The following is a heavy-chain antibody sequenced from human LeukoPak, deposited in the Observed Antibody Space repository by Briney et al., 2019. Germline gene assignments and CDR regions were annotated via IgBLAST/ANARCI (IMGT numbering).Heavy chain of an antibody. V-gene: IGHV3-23*01. J-gene: IGHJ6*03. CDR3: AKRRGLELLYYYYMDV. D-gene: IGHD1-7*01. CDR1: GFTFSSYA. CDR2: ISGSGGST. Sequence: GGSLRLSCAASGFTFSSYAMSWVRQAPGKGLRWVSPISGSGGSTYYADSVKGRFTISRDNSKNTLYLQMNSLRAEDTAVYYCAKRRGLELLYYYYMDVWGKGTTVTVSS.